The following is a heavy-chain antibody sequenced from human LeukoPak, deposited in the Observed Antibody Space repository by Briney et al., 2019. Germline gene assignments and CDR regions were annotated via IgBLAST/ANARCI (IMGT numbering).Heavy chain of an antibody. D-gene: IGHD3-22*01. CDR2: ISSSSSYI. CDR1: GITFSSYS. J-gene: IGHJ4*02. Sequence: KTGGSLRLSCAASGITFSSYSMNWVRQAPGKGLEWVSSISSSSSYIYYADSVKGRFTISRDNAKNSLYLQMNSLRAEDTAVYYCAKDSSGYYPDYWGLGTLVTVSS. CDR3: AKDSSGYYPDY. V-gene: IGHV3-21*01.